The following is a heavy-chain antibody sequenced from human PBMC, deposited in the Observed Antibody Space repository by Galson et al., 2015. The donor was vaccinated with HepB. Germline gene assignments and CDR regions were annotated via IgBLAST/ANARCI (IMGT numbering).Heavy chain of an antibody. V-gene: IGHV3-21*01. Sequence: SLRLSCAASGFTLSTYSMNWVRQAPGKGLEWVSYIRSSSRDIYYADSVKGRFTISRNNAKNSLYLQMNDLRAEDTAVYYCARGKYGSGWALDYWGQGCLVTVSS. D-gene: IGHD6-19*01. CDR2: IRSSSRDI. J-gene: IGHJ4*02. CDR3: ARGKYGSGWALDY. CDR1: GFTLSTYS.